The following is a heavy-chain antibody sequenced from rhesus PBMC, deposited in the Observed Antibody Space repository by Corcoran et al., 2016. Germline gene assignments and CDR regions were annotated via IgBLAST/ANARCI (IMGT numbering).Heavy chain of an antibody. J-gene: IGHJ4*01. D-gene: IGHD5-12*01. CDR3: ARGQGGYSYSRLFDY. CDR1: GGSISSGYG. V-gene: IGHV4S7*01. CDR2: IYGINRST. Sequence: QVQLQESGPGLVKPSETLSLTCAVSGGSISSGYGWSWIRQPPGKGLEWIGHIYGINRSTPYNPSLNSRVTISKDTSKNQFSLKLSSVTAADTAVYYCARGQGGYSYSRLFDYWGQGVLVTVSS.